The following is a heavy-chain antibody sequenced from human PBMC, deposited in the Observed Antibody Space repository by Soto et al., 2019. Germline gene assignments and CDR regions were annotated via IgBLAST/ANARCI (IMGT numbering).Heavy chain of an antibody. Sequence: GLEWMGWMNPNSGNTNYAQKLQGRVTMTTDTSTSTAYMELRSLRSDDTAVYYCARDSPYYYDSSGPDAFDIWGQGTMVTVSS. J-gene: IGHJ3*02. D-gene: IGHD3-22*01. CDR2: MNPNSGNT. V-gene: IGHV1-18*01. CDR3: ARDSPYYYDSSGPDAFDI.